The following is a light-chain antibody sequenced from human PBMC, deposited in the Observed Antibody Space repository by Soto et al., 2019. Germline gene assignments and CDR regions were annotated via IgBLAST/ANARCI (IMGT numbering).Light chain of an antibody. CDR3: QQYGNSPQT. J-gene: IGKJ1*01. V-gene: IGKV3-15*01. CDR2: DTS. CDR1: QGIGDT. Sequence: EIVMTQSPATLSVSPGEGATLSCRASQGIGDTLAWYQQKPGQTPRLLIYDTSIRATGVPARFSGSGSGTDFTLTISRLEPEDFAVYYCQQYGNSPQTFGQGTKVDIK.